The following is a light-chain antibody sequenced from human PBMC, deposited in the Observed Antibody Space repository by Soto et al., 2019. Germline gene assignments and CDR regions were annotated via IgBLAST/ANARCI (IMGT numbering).Light chain of an antibody. J-gene: IGLJ1*01. Sequence: QSALTQPPSASGSPGQSVTISCTGTSSDVGGYNYVSWYQQYPGKAPKLMIYEVSKRPSGVPDRFSGSKSGNTASLTVSGLQAEDEAAYYCSSYAGSNNFVFGTGTKLTVL. CDR3: SSYAGSNNFV. CDR1: SSDVGGYNY. CDR2: EVS. V-gene: IGLV2-8*01.